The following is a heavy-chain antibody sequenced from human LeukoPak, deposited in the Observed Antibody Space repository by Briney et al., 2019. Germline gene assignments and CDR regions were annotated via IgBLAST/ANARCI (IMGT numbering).Heavy chain of an antibody. CDR2: VSSGFHA. CDR1: GFTLGSHD. J-gene: IGHJ4*02. CDR3: ATGGILTGVDY. V-gene: IGHV3-23*05. Sequence: PGGSLRLSCTASGFTLGSHDMHWVRQIPGQGLEWVAAVSSGFHAFFADSVKGRFTISRDNSKNTLYLQMNSLRAEDTAVYYCATGGILTGVDYWGQGTLVTVSS. D-gene: IGHD3-9*01.